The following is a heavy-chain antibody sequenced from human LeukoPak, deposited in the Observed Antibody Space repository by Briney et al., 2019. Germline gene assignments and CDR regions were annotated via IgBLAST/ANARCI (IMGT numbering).Heavy chain of an antibody. CDR2: IYYSGST. V-gene: IGHV4-30-4*01. J-gene: IGHJ4*02. D-gene: IGHD3-10*01. Sequence: SETLSLTCTVSGGSISSGDYYWSWIRQPPGKGLEWIGYIYYSGSTYYNPSLRSRVTISVDTSKNQFSLKLSSVTAADTAVYYCARDIKYGSGSYSGYYFDYWGQGTLVTVSS. CDR3: ARDIKYGSGSYSGYYFDY. CDR1: GGSISSGDYY.